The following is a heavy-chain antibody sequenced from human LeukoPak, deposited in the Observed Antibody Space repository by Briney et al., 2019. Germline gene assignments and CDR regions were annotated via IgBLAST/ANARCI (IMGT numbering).Heavy chain of an antibody. D-gene: IGHD2-15*01. CDR1: SGSISSSSYY. J-gene: IGHJ4*02. Sequence: SETLSLTCTVSSGSISSSSYYWGWLRQPPGKGLEWVGSIYYSGSTYYNPSLKSRVTISVDTSKNQFSLKLSSVTAADTAVYYCASGIVVVVAATYYFDYWGQGTLVTVSS. CDR2: IYYSGST. CDR3: ASGIVVVVAATYYFDY. V-gene: IGHV4-39*01.